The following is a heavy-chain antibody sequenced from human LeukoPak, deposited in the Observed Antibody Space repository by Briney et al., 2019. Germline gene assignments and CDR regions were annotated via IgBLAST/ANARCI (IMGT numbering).Heavy chain of an antibody. CDR2: ISAYNGNT. J-gene: IGHJ5*02. CDR1: GYTFTSYG. V-gene: IGHV1-18*01. D-gene: IGHD5-12*01. Sequence: ASVKVSFKASGYTFTSYGISWVRQAPGQGLEWMGWISAYNGNTNYAQKVQGRVTMTTDTSTSTAYMELTGLRSEDTAVYYCAKDEGVANRWFDPWGQGTLVTVSS. CDR3: AKDEGVANRWFDP.